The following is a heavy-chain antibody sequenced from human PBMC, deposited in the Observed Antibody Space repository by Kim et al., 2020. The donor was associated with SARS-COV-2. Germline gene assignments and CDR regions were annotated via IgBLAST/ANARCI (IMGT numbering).Heavy chain of an antibody. D-gene: IGHD2-2*01. CDR1: GGSFSGYY. V-gene: IGHV4-34*01. J-gene: IGHJ6*02. CDR2: INNSGST. Sequence: SETLSLTCAVYGGSFSGYYWSWIRQLPGKGREWIGEINNSGSTNYNPSLKSRVTISVDTSKNQFSLKLSSVTAADTAVYYCARGTVVVPAAAREYYYYYGMDVWGQGTTVTVSS. CDR3: ARGTVVVPAAAREYYYYYGMDV.